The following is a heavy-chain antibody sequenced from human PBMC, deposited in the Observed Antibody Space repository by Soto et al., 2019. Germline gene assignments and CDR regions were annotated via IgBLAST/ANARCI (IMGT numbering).Heavy chain of an antibody. Sequence: EGSLRLSCAASGFTFGDYWMHWLRQPPGKGPEWVSRMPGDGRTTQYADSVKGRFTASRDKARSTRYLQMNSLRAGDAAVYYCATADVDYCRRGTLGAVSS. CDR3: ATADVDY. J-gene: IGHJ4*02. V-gene: IGHV3-74*03. CDR2: MPGDGRTT. CDR1: GFTFGDYW.